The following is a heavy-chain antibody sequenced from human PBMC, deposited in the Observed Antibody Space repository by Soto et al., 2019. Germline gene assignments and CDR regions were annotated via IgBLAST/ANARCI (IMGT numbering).Heavy chain of an antibody. Sequence: QVQLVESGGGVVQPGRSLRLSCAASGFTFSSYGMHWVRQAPGKGLEWVAVISYDGSNKYYADSVKGRFTISRDNSKNTMYLQMNSLRAEDMAVYYCAKEITIFGVVIDYYYCGMDVWGQGTTVTVSS. D-gene: IGHD3-3*01. J-gene: IGHJ6*02. CDR3: AKEITIFGVVIDYYYCGMDV. CDR1: GFTFSSYG. CDR2: ISYDGSNK. V-gene: IGHV3-30*18.